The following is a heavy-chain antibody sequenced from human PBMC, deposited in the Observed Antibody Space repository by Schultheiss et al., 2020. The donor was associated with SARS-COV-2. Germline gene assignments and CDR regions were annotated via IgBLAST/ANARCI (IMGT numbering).Heavy chain of an antibody. Sequence: GGSLRLSCAASGFTFSSYSMNWVRQAPGKGLEWVAVIWYDGSNKYYADSVKGRFTISRDNSKNTLYLQMNSLRAEDTAVYYCAKRGLGYCSSTSCYLVDAFDIWGQGTMVTVSS. CDR2: IWYDGSNK. J-gene: IGHJ3*02. CDR1: GFTFSSYS. V-gene: IGHV3-33*06. CDR3: AKRGLGYCSSTSCYLVDAFDI. D-gene: IGHD2-2*01.